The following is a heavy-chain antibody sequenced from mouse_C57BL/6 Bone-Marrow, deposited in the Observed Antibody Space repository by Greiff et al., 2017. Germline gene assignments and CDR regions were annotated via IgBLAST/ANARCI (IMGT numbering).Heavy chain of an antibody. CDR1: GYTFTEYT. J-gene: IGHJ2*01. CDR2: FYPGSGSI. D-gene: IGHD1-1*01. V-gene: IGHV1-62-2*01. CDR3: ARHEESYYYGSSLDY. Sequence: VQRVESGAELVKPGASVKLSCKASGYTFTEYTIHWVKQRSGQGLEWIGWFYPGSGSIKYNEKFKDKATLTADKSSSTVYMELSRLTSEDSAVYFCARHEESYYYGSSLDYWGQGTTLTVSS.